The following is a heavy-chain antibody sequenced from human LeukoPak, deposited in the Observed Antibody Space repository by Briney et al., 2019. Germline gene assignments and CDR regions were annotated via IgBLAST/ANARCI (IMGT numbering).Heavy chain of an antibody. D-gene: IGHD6-13*01. CDR3: ARNFGPYSNILYSLDY. CDR2: ISYDGSNK. Sequence: GGSLRLSCAASGFTFSSYAMHWVRQAPGKGLEWVAVISYDGSNKYYADSVKGRFTISRDNSKNTLYLQMNSLRAEDTAVYSCARNFGPYSNILYSLDYWGQGTLVTVSS. V-gene: IGHV3-30-3*01. CDR1: GFTFSSYA. J-gene: IGHJ4*02.